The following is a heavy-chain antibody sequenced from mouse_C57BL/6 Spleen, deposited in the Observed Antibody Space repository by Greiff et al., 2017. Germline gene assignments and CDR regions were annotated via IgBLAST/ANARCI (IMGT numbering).Heavy chain of an antibody. CDR1: GYAFSSYW. Sequence: VQLQQSGAELVKPGASVKISCKASGYAFSSYWMNWVKQRPGKGLEGIGQIYPGDGDTNYNGKFKGKATLTADKSSSTGYMQLSSLTSEDSAVYFCARGGAYYSNPYAMDYWGQGTSVTVSS. J-gene: IGHJ4*01. D-gene: IGHD2-5*01. V-gene: IGHV1-80*01. CDR3: ARGGAYYSNPYAMDY. CDR2: IYPGDGDT.